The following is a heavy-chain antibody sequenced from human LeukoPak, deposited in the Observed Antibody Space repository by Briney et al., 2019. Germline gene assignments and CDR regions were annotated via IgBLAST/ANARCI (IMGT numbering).Heavy chain of an antibody. V-gene: IGHV3-23*01. D-gene: IGHD6-19*01. Sequence: QTGGSLRLSCAASGFTFSSYAMSWVRQAPGKGLEWVPAISGSGGSTYYADSVKGRFTISRDNSKNTLYLQMNSLRAEDTAVYYCAKDRVPFLAVAGWAFDYWGQGTLVTVSS. J-gene: IGHJ4*02. CDR1: GFTFSSYA. CDR2: ISGSGGST. CDR3: AKDRVPFLAVAGWAFDY.